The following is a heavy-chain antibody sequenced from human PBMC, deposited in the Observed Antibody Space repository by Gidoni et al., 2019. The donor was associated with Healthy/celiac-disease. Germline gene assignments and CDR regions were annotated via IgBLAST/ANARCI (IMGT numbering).Heavy chain of an antibody. CDR1: GDTFTSYY. CDR3: ARGRYSGTPYYFDY. J-gene: IGHJ4*02. CDR2: SNPSGGST. D-gene: IGHD1-26*01. V-gene: IGHV1-46*01. Sequence: QVQLVQSGAEVKKPGASVKVSCEASGDTFTSYYMHWVRQAPGQGLEWMGLSNPSGGSTTYAQKFQGRVTMTRDTSTSTVYMELSSLRSEDTAVYYCARGRYSGTPYYFDYWGQGTLVTVSS.